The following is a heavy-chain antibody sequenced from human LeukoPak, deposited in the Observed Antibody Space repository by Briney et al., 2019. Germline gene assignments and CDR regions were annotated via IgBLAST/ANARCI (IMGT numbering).Heavy chain of an antibody. CDR2: IIPILGIA. CDR3: ARTGLHPFDP. D-gene: IGHD4-11*01. CDR1: GVTFSIYN. Sequence: SVKVSCKASGVTFSIYNISWVRQAPGQGIEWMGRIIPILGIANYAQKFQGRVTITADKSTSTAYMELSSLRSEDTAVYYCARTGLHPFDPWGQGTLVTVSS. V-gene: IGHV1-69*02. J-gene: IGHJ5*02.